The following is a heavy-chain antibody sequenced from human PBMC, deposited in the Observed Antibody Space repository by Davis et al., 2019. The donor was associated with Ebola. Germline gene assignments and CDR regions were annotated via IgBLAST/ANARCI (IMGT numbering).Heavy chain of an antibody. CDR1: AYTFTTYG. CDR3: ARSSDSSGYYYRRDFDY. J-gene: IGHJ4*02. V-gene: IGHV1-18*01. Sequence: ASVMVSCKASAYTFTTYGISWVRQAPGQGLEWMGWISPYNGNTDYAQKLQGRVTMTTDTSTTTAYMELRSLRSDDTAVYDCARSSDSSGYYYRRDFDYWGQGTLVTVSS. CDR2: ISPYNGNT. D-gene: IGHD3-22*01.